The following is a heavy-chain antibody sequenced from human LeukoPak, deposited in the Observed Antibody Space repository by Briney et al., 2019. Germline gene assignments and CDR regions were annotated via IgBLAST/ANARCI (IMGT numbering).Heavy chain of an antibody. CDR3: ARGAGWELPIDY. Sequence: GGSLRLSCAASGFTFSSYGMHWVRQAPGKGLEWVAFIRYDGSNKYYADSVKGRFTISRDNSKNTLYLQMNSLRAEDTAVYYCARGAGWELPIDYWGQGTLVTVSS. D-gene: IGHD1-26*01. J-gene: IGHJ4*02. CDR1: GFTFSSYG. CDR2: IRYDGSNK. V-gene: IGHV3-30*02.